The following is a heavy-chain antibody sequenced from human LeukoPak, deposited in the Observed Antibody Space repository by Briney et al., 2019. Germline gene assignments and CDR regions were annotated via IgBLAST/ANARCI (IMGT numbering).Heavy chain of an antibody. V-gene: IGHV3-23*01. CDR3: AKGFSSTTPRGYFDY. Sequence: GGSLRLSCAASAFTFSSYAMSWVRQAPGKGLEWVSAISGSGGSTYYADSVKGRFTISRDNSKNTLYLQMNSLRAEDTAVYYCAKGFSSTTPRGYFDYWGQGSLVTVSS. CDR1: AFTFSSYA. D-gene: IGHD2-2*01. J-gene: IGHJ4*02. CDR2: ISGSGGST.